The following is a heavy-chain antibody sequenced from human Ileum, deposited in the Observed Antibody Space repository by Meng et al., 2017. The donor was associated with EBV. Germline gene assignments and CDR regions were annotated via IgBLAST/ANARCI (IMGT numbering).Heavy chain of an antibody. D-gene: IGHD2-8*02. CDR2: MYDSDSGKV. V-gene: IGHV4-61*03. Sequence: QVRLQDSGRVLVKPSAALSLSCFVSGASVSSGGYNWSWIRQPPGKGLEWIGCMYDSDSGKVKYNPSLNSRVIISLDTSKNHFVLKLTSVTAADTAVYYCAYYTAGRGGVGSWGQGTLVTVSS. J-gene: IGHJ4*02. CDR3: AYYTAGRGGVGS. CDR1: GASVSSGGYN.